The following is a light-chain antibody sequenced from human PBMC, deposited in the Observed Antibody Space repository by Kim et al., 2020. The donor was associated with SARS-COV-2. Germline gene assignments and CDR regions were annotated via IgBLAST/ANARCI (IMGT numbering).Light chain of an antibody. J-gene: IGLJ1*01. CDR3: LLFFGGSYV. V-gene: IGLV7-43*01. Sequence: GTGTRTCASSSDAVTTTLYSSWVQQKPGQAPRPLIFGTTNKHSGTPARFSGSLLGGKAALTLSGVQAEDEADYYCLLFFGGSYVFGSGTKVTVL. CDR1: SDAVTTTLY. CDR2: GTT.